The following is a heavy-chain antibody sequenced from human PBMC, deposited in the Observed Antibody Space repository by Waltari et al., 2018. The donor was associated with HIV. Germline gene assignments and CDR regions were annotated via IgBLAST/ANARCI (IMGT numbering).Heavy chain of an antibody. CDR1: GYTFLSYA. CDR3: AREYDFWSGGYHYYGMDV. Sequence: QVQLVQSGAVVKKPGASVRISCAPSGYTFLSYALPWVPQAPGQRPEWMGWINVGNYNTKYSQKFQDRVTITGDTSASTGYLDLSSLTSEDTAVYFCAREYDFWSGGYHYYGMDVWGQGTTVTVSS. D-gene: IGHD3-3*01. J-gene: IGHJ6*02. V-gene: IGHV1-3*01. CDR2: INVGNYNT.